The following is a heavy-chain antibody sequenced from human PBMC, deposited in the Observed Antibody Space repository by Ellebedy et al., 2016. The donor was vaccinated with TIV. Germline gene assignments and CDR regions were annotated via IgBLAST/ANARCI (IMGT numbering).Heavy chain of an antibody. J-gene: IGHJ4*02. V-gene: IGHV3-23*01. Sequence: GESLKISCAASGFTFSNYALNWVRLPPGKGLEWVSSISGIGVETYYSDSVTGRFTISRDDSKNTLFLQMNGLRAEDTAIYYCAKEVARITGRSRLDYWGQGTLVAVSS. CDR2: ISGIGVET. D-gene: IGHD5-24*01. CDR3: AKEVARITGRSRLDY. CDR1: GFTFSNYA.